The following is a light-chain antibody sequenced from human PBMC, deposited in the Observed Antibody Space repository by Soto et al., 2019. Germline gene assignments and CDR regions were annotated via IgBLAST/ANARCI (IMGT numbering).Light chain of an antibody. CDR1: QDIAGY. CDR3: QQAYSFPIT. CDR2: GAS. V-gene: IGKV1D-12*01. J-gene: IGKJ5*01. Sequence: DIQVTQSPSSVSASVGDRVTVTCPSSQDIAGYLAWYQHKPGRTPELLIHGASRLQSGVPARFSGSGSGSDFTLSINSLQPEDFATYYCQQAYSFPITFGQGTGLEIK.